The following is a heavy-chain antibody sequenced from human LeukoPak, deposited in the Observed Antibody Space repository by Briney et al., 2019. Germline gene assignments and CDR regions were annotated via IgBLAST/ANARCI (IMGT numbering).Heavy chain of an antibody. J-gene: IGHJ4*02. CDR3: ARVRNSVSPAVLRFSGGHFDY. CDR2: IYYSGST. V-gene: IGHV4-61*01. CDR1: GGSVSSGTYH. D-gene: IGHD3-3*01. Sequence: PSETLSLTCTVSGGSVSSGTYHWSWIRQPPGKGLEWIGYIYYSGSTNYNPSLKSRVTVSVDTSKNQCSLKLSSVTAADTAVYYCARVRNSVSPAVLRFSGGHFDYWGQGTLVTVSS.